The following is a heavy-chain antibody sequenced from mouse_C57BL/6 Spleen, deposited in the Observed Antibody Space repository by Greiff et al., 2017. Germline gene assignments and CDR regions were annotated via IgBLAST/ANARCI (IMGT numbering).Heavy chain of an antibody. CDR1: GFTFSSYG. Sequence: EVKLVESGGDLVKPGGSLKLSCAASGFTFSSYGMSWVRQTPDKRLEWVATISSGGSYTYYPDSVKGRFTFSRDNAKNTLYLQMSRLKSEDTAMYCGATETAQAPFAYWGQGSLVTVSA. CDR2: ISSGGSYT. J-gene: IGHJ3*01. CDR3: ATETAQAPFAY. V-gene: IGHV5-6*02. D-gene: IGHD3-2*02.